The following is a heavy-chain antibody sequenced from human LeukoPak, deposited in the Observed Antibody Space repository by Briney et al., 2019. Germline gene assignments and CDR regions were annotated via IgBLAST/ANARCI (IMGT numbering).Heavy chain of an antibody. CDR1: GFTVSSSY. V-gene: IGHV3-53*01. J-gene: IGHJ4*02. Sequence: GGSLRLSCAASGFTVSSSYMSWVRQAPGKGLEWVSVIYSGGRTYYADSVKGRFTISRDNSKNTLYLQMNSLRADDTAVYYWARDGGIVGATNYWGQGTLVTVSS. D-gene: IGHD1-26*01. CDR2: IYSGGRT. CDR3: ARDGGIVGATNY.